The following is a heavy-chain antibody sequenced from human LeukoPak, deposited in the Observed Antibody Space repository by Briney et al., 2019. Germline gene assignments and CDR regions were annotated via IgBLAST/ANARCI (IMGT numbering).Heavy chain of an antibody. CDR3: AKDWSGYYGSGSYYNN. CDR1: GFTFSSFG. V-gene: IGHV3-23*01. CDR2: TYSGDTT. Sequence: GGSLRLSCAASGFTFSSFGMSWVRQAPGKGLEWVSITYSGDTTYYADSVKGRFTISRDNSKNTMYLQMNSLRAEDTAVYYCAKDWSGYYGSGSYYNNWGQGTLVTVSS. D-gene: IGHD3-10*01. J-gene: IGHJ4*02.